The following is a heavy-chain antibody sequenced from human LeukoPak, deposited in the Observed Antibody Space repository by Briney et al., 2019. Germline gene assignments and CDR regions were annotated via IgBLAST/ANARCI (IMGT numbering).Heavy chain of an antibody. CDR3: VRASTSL. Sequence: GGSLRLSCAASGFTFSSYEMNWVRQAPGKGLEWVPYISDSGTSIYYADSVKGRFTISRDNAKNSLYLQMNSLRAEDTAVYYCVRASTSLWGQGTLVTVSS. J-gene: IGHJ4*02. V-gene: IGHV3-48*03. CDR2: ISDSGTSI. CDR1: GFTFSSYE.